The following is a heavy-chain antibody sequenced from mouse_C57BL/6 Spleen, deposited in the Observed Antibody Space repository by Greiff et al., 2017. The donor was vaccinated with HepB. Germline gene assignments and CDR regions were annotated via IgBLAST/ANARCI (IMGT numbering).Heavy chain of an antibody. V-gene: IGHV3-6*01. Sequence: EVKLLESGPGLVKPSQSLSLTCSVTGYSITSGYYWNWIRQFPGNKLEWMGYISYDGSNNYNPSLKNRISITRDTSKNQFFLKLNSVTTEDTATYYCASRWDEDYWGQGTSVTVSS. J-gene: IGHJ4*01. CDR3: ASRWDEDY. CDR1: GYSITSGYY. D-gene: IGHD4-1*01. CDR2: ISYDGSN.